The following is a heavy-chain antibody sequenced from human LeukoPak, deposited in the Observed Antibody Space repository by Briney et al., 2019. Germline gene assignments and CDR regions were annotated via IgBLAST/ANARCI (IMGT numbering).Heavy chain of an antibody. CDR2: IYYSGNT. D-gene: IGHD2-2*01. CDR1: GGSISSYY. V-gene: IGHV4-59*01. J-gene: IGHJ6*02. Sequence: PSETLSLTCTVSGGSISSYYWSWIRQPPGKGLGWIGYIYYSGNTNYNPSLKSRVTILVDMSKNQFSLKLSSVTAADTAVYYCARANIVVVPGTMNSRRYYYNGMDVWGQGTTVTVSS. CDR3: ARANIVVVPGTMNSRRYYYNGMDV.